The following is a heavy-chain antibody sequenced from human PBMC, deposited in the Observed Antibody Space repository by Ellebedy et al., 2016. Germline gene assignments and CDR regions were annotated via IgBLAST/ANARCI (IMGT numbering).Heavy chain of an antibody. CDR2: ISDSGGST. J-gene: IGHJ4*02. D-gene: IGHD5-24*01. V-gene: IGHV3-23*01. CDR3: AKGMDYFDY. CDR1: GFTFSSYA. Sequence: GGSLRLSCAASGFTFSSYAMSWVRQAPGKGLEWVSAISDSGGSTYYADSVKGRFTISRDNSKNMLYLQMNSLRAEDTAVHYCAKGMDYFDYWGQGTLVTVSS.